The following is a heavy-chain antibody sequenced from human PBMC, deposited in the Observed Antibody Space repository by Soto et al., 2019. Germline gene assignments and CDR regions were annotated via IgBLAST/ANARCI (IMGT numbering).Heavy chain of an antibody. D-gene: IGHD2-15*01. Sequence: GSSVKVSCKASGGTFSSYAISWVRQAPGQGLEWMGGIIPIFGTANYAQKFQGRVTITADESTSTAYMELSSLRSEDTAVYYCARDGSRDIVGPDRPYYYYGMDVWGQGTTVTVSS. CDR1: GGTFSSYA. V-gene: IGHV1-69*13. J-gene: IGHJ6*02. CDR2: IIPIFGTA. CDR3: ARDGSRDIVGPDRPYYYYGMDV.